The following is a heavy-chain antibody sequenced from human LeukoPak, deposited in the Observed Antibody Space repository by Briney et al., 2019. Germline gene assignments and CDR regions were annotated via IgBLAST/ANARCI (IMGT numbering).Heavy chain of an antibody. V-gene: IGHV3-30*02. D-gene: IGHD3-22*01. Sequence: PGGSLRLSCAASGFTFSSYGMHWVRQAPGKGLEWVAFIRYDGSNKYYADSVKGRFTISRDNSKNTLYLQMNSLRAEDTAVYYCAKTSLSWDLYYYDSSGYYGVGAFDIWGQGTMVTVSS. CDR2: IRYDGSNK. CDR1: GFTFSSYG. J-gene: IGHJ3*02. CDR3: AKTSLSWDLYYYDSSGYYGVGAFDI.